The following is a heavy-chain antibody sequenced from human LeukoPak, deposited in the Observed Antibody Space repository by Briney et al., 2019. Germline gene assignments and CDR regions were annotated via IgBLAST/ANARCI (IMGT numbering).Heavy chain of an antibody. J-gene: IGHJ4*02. CDR3: ATATIFGVVLYY. CDR1: GFTVSSNY. CDR2: IYSGGST. Sequence: TGGSLRLSCAASGFTVSSNYMSWVRQAPGKGLEWVSVIYSGGSTYYADSVKGRFTISRDNSKNTLYLQMNSLRTEDTAVYYCATATIFGVVLYYWGQGTLVTVSS. V-gene: IGHV3-66*01. D-gene: IGHD3-3*01.